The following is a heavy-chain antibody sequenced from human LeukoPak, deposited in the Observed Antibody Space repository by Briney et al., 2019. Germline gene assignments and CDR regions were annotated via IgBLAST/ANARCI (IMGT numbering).Heavy chain of an antibody. V-gene: IGHV4-39*07. Sequence: SETLSLTCTVSGGSISSSSYYWGWIRQPPGKGLEWIGSIYYSGSTYYNPSLKSRVAISVDTSKNQFSLKLSSVTAADTAVYYCARERRDYYDSSGYCPFDYWGQGTLVTVSS. CDR2: IYYSGST. CDR3: ARERRDYYDSSGYCPFDY. D-gene: IGHD3-22*01. CDR1: GGSISSSSYY. J-gene: IGHJ4*02.